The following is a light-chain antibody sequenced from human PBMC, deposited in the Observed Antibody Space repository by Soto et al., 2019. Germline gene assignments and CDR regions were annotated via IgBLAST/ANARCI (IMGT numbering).Light chain of an antibody. J-gene: IGLJ3*02. CDR2: EVT. CDR3: SSYAGRDIWV. Sequence: QSVLTQPPSASGSRGQSVTISCTGTSVDINYVSWFQQHPGKAPKLIICEVTKRPSGVPDRFSGSKSGNTASLTVSGLQDDGEADYYCSSYAGRDIWVFGGGTKLTVL. CDR1: SVDINY. V-gene: IGLV2-8*01.